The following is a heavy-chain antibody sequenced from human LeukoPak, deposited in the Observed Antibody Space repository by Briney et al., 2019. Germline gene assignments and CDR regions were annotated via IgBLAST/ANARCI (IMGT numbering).Heavy chain of an antibody. D-gene: IGHD2-21*01. Sequence: YTFTXYYIHWVRQAPGQGLDWMGWINPNSDYTFYAQKFQGRVTLTRDTSISTVYMELTTLTSDDTALYYCAVAPGDYWGQGTLVSVSA. CDR2: INPNSDYT. J-gene: IGHJ4*02. V-gene: IGHV1-2*02. CDR3: AVAPGDY. CDR1: YTFTXYY.